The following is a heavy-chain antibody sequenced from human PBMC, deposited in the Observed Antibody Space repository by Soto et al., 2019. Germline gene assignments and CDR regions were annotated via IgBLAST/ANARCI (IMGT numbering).Heavy chain of an antibody. J-gene: IGHJ6*02. CDR2: ISGRGGSA. Sequence: EVQLLESGGGVVQPGGSLRLTCAASGFSLGSSGMSWVRQAPGKGLEWVSSISGRGGSADYADSVKGRFTIARDNSKNTLYLQMRSLRAEDTAVYYCASSLSRAGYYYYGMNVWGQGTTVTVSS. CDR1: GFSLGSSG. D-gene: IGHD6-13*01. CDR3: ASSLSRAGYYYYGMNV. V-gene: IGHV3-23*01.